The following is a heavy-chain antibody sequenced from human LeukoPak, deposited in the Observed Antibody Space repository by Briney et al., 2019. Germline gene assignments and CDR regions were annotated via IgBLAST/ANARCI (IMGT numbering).Heavy chain of an antibody. J-gene: IGHJ4*02. V-gene: IGHV4-34*01. CDR2: INRSGST. CDR3: ARGLRSGGGWGIDY. Sequence: SETLSLTCAVYGGSFSGFYWSWIRQPPGKGLGWIGEINRSGSTNYKPSLKSRVTISVDTSKNQFSLKLSSVTAADTAVYYCARGLRSGGGWGIDYWGQGTLVTVSS. CDR1: GGSFSGFY. D-gene: IGHD2-15*01.